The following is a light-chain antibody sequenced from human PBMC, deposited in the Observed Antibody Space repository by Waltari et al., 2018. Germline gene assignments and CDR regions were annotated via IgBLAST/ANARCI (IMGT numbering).Light chain of an antibody. Sequence: SYELTQPPSVSVSPGQTARITRSGDALPQKYHFWYQQKSGQAPVLIIYDDNKRPSGIPERFSGSSSGTMATLTISGAQVEDEADYYCYSTDSTGNHVVFGGGTKLTVL. CDR3: YSTDSTGNHVV. CDR1: ALPQKY. CDR2: DDN. J-gene: IGLJ2*01. V-gene: IGLV3-10*01.